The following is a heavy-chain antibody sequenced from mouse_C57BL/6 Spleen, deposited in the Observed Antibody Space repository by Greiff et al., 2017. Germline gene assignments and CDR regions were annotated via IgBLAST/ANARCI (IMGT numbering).Heavy chain of an antibody. V-gene: IGHV1-39*01. D-gene: IGHD2-4*01. CDR1: GYSFTDYN. Sequence: EVQLQQSGPELVKPGASVKISCKASGYSFTDYNMNWVKQSNGKSLEWIGVINPNYGTTSYNQKFKGKATLTVVQPSSSAYMQLHSLTSEYSSVYYCARPGDYDYDGLAWFAYWGQGTLVTVSA. CDR2: INPNYGTT. CDR3: ARPGDYDYDGLAWFAY. J-gene: IGHJ3*01.